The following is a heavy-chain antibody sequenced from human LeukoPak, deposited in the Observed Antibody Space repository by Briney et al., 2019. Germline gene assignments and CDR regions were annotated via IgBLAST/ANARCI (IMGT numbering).Heavy chain of an antibody. D-gene: IGHD4-17*01. CDR2: IIPILGIA. J-gene: IGHJ4*02. Sequence: GASVKVSCKASGGTFSSYAISWVRQAPGQGLEWMGRIIPILGIANYAQKFQGRVTITADKSTSTAYMELSSLRSEDTAVYYCARTTVATPTVGYFDYWGQGTLVTVSS. CDR1: GGTFSSYA. V-gene: IGHV1-69*04. CDR3: ARTTVATPTVGYFDY.